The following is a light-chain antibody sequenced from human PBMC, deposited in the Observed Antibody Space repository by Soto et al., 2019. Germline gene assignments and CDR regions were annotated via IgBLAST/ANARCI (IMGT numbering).Light chain of an antibody. J-gene: IGKJ4*01. Sequence: DIQMTQSPSSLSASVGDTVTITCRASQSISSYLNWYQQKPGKAPNLLIYAASSLQSGVPSRFSGSGSGTDYTLTITSLQPEDFATYYCQQSYSSPITFGGGTKVETK. CDR1: QSISSY. CDR3: QQSYSSPIT. CDR2: AAS. V-gene: IGKV1-39*01.